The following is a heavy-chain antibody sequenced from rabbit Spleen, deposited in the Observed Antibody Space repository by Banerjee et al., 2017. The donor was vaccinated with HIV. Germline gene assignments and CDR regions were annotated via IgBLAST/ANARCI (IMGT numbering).Heavy chain of an antibody. CDR2: INTGTGSA. J-gene: IGHJ4*01. CDR3: ARDLIGVIGWNFNL. Sequence: QQLVESGGGLVKPGASLTLTCKASGFSFSSGYYMCWVRQAPGKGLEWIGCINTGTGSAYYASWAKGRFTISRTSSTTVTLRMTSLTAADRATYFCARDLIGVIGWNFNLWGPGTLVTVS. CDR1: GFSFSSGYY. D-gene: IGHD1-1*01. V-gene: IGHV1S40*01.